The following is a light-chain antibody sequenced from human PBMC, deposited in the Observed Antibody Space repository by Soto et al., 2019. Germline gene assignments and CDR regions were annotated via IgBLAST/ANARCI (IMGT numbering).Light chain of an antibody. CDR3: QQRRYWPPLT. CDR2: DAT. J-gene: IGKJ4*01. V-gene: IGKV3-11*01. CDR1: QSVDIY. Sequence: VLTQSPATLALSPGERATLSCRASQSVDIYLAWYQQRPGQAPRLLIYDATNRATGIPARFSGSGSGTDFTLTISSLEPEGCAVYYCQQRRYWPPLTFGGGTKVEIK.